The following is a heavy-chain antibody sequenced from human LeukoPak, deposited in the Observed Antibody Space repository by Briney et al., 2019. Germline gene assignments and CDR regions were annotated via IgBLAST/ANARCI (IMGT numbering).Heavy chain of an antibody. D-gene: IGHD2-21*02. CDR2: FDPEDGET. CDR1: GYTLTELS. CDR3: ATGPGDVVVTAISSFDY. Sequence: ASVKVSYKVSGYTLTELSMHWVRQAPGKGLEWMGGFDPEDGETIYAQKFQGRVTMTEDTSTDTAYMELSSLRSEDTAVYYCATGPGDVVVTAISSFDYWGQGTLVTVSS. V-gene: IGHV1-24*01. J-gene: IGHJ4*02.